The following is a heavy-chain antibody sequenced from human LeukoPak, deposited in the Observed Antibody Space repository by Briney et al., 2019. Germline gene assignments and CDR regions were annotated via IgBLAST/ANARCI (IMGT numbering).Heavy chain of an antibody. CDR3: ARGPAYYYDSSGYYWNYYYYMDV. V-gene: IGHV4-39*07. D-gene: IGHD3-22*01. CDR1: GGSISSSSYY. Sequence: SETLSLTCTVSGGSISSSSYYWGWIRQPPGKGLEWIGEINHSGSTNYNPSLKSRVTISVDTSKNQFSLKLSSVTAADTAVCYCARGPAYYYDSSGYYWNYYYYMDVWGKGTTVTVSS. J-gene: IGHJ6*03. CDR2: INHSGST.